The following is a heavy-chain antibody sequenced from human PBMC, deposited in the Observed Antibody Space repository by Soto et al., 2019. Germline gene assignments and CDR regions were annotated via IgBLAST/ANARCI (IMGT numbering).Heavy chain of an antibody. CDR3: ARGRDYSKTAY. J-gene: IGHJ4*02. D-gene: IGHD4-4*01. CDR1: GGSISSYY. Sequence: SETLSLTCTVSGGSISSYYWSWIRQHPGKGLEWIGSICDGETTNYNPSLKSRVNMSMDTSKRQLSLDMRSLTVADTAIYFCARGRDYSKTAYWGQGTLVTVSS. CDR2: ICDGETT. V-gene: IGHV4-59*12.